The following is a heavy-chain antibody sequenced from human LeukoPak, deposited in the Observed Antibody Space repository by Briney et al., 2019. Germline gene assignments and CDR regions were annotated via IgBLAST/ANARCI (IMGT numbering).Heavy chain of an antibody. CDR3: TSSYFETSHYTHYHFDY. CDR2: IYSGGNT. J-gene: IGHJ4*02. Sequence: GGSLRLSCTVSGFTVSSNPMSWVRQAPGKGLEWVSFIYSGGNTHYSDSLKGRFTISRDDSKNTVFLQMNCLRADDTAIYYCTSSYFETSHYTHYHFDYWGRGTLVTVSP. D-gene: IGHD3-22*01. V-gene: IGHV3-53*01. CDR1: GFTVSSNP.